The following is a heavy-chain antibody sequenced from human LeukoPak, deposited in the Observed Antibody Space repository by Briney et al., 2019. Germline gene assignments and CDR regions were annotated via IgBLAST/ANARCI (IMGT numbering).Heavy chain of an antibody. Sequence: PSETLSLTCTVSGASIRSYYYNWIRQPPGKGLEWIGSIHYSGNTNYNPSLKSRVTISIDTSKNHFSLNLTSVTAADTAVYYCTSLEYSGSLFYWGQGTLVTVSS. J-gene: IGHJ4*02. CDR1: GASIRSYY. D-gene: IGHD6-6*01. V-gene: IGHV4-59*01. CDR3: TSLEYSGSLFY. CDR2: IHYSGNT.